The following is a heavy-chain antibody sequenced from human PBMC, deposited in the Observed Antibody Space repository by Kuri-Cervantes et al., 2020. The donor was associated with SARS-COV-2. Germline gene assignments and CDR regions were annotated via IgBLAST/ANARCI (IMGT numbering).Heavy chain of an antibody. V-gene: IGHV3-7*01. J-gene: IGHJ4*02. Sequence: GESLKISCAASGFTFSSYWMSWVRQAPGKGMEWVANIKQDGSENYYADSVKGRFTISRDKSKNTLYLQMNSLRAEDTAVYYCAKEVQVGGATTHFDYWGQGTLVTVSS. CDR3: AKEVQVGGATTHFDY. CDR2: IKQDGSEN. D-gene: IGHD1-26*01. CDR1: GFTFSSYW.